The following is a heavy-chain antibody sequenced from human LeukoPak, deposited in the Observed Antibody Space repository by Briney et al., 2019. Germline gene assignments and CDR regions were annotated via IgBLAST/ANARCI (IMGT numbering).Heavy chain of an antibody. V-gene: IGHV4-39*01. J-gene: IGHJ2*01. D-gene: IGHD2-21*02. CDR2: IYYSGST. Sequence: PSDTLSLTCIVSGGSISSSRFYWGRLRQPQGKGLEWIGTIYYSGSTHYHPSLKSRVTISPDTSKNQFSLHLSSVTAADTGVYYCARHVSSDLRIVVVTSDWYFDRWGRGTLVTVSS. CDR1: GGSISSSRFY. CDR3: ARHVSSDLRIVVVTSDWYFDR.